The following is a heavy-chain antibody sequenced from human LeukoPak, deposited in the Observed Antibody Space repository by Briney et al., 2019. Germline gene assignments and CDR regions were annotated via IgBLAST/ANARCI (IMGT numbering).Heavy chain of an antibody. D-gene: IGHD4-17*01. V-gene: IGHV4-34*01. CDR3: AREGDYGDYAP. J-gene: IGHJ5*02. CDR1: GGSFSSYY. Sequence: SETLSLTCAVYGGSFSSYYWSWIRQPPGKGLEWIGEINHSGSTNYNPSLKSRVTISVDRSKNQFSLKLSSVTAADTAVYYCAREGDYGDYAPWGQGTLVTVSS. CDR2: INHSGST.